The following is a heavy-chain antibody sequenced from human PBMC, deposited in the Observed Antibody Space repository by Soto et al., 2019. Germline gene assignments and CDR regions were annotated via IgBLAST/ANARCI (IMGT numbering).Heavy chain of an antibody. V-gene: IGHV1-69*02. J-gene: IGHJ1*01. CDR3: AGYRGQRPTD. D-gene: IGHD6-25*01. CDR2: IIPMLGIA. CDR1: GATFSTYT. Sequence: QVQLVQSGAEVKKPGSSVKVSCRASGATFSTYTIIWVRQAPGQGLEWVGRIIPMLGIANYAQRFQGRVTMTADKSTSTAYMELSSLGAEDASVDYCAGYRGQRPTDWGQGTLVTVSS.